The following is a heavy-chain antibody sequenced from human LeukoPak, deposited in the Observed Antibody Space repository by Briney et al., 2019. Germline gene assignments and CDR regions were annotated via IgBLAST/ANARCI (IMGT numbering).Heavy chain of an antibody. J-gene: IGHJ5*02. CDR3: AREGLNMVRGVIPKEAWGWFDP. D-gene: IGHD3-10*01. Sequence: PSETLSLTCTVSGGSISSGSYYWNWIRQPAGKGLEWIGRIYTSGSTNYNPSLKSRVTISVDTSKNQFSLKLSSVTAADTAVYYCAREGLNMVRGVIPKEAWGWFDPWGQGTLVTVSS. CDR2: IYTSGST. CDR1: GGSISSGSYY. V-gene: IGHV4-61*02.